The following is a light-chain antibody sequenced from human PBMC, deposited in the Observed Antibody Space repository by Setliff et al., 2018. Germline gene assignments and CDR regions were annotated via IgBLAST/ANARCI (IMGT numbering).Light chain of an antibody. CDR1: SNDVGGYNY. CDR2: AVT. CDR3: TSYTTGGTYV. J-gene: IGLJ1*01. Sequence: QSALTQPASVSGSLGQSITISCTGTSNDVGGYNYVSWYKQHPGEAPQLMIYAVTKRPSGVSNRFSGSKSGDTASLTISGLQAEDEADYFCTSYTTGGTYVFGAGTKVTVL. V-gene: IGLV2-14*03.